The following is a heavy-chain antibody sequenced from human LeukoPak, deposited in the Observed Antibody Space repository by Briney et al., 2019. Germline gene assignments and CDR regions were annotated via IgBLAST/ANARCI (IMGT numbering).Heavy chain of an antibody. Sequence: GGSLRLSCAASGFTFSSYGMHWVRQAPGKGLEWVAFIRYDGSNKYYADSVKGRFTISRDNSKNTLYLQMRSLRAEDTAVYYWAKDGLVVVPAAPLGWFDPWGQGTLVTVSS. CDR1: GFTFSSYG. D-gene: IGHD2-2*01. CDR3: AKDGLVVVPAAPLGWFDP. V-gene: IGHV3-30*02. J-gene: IGHJ5*02. CDR2: IRYDGSNK.